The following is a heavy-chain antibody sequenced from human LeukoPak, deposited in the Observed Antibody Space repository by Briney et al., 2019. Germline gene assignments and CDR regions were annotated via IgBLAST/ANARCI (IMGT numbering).Heavy chain of an antibody. Sequence: SETLSRTCTVSGGSISSYYWSWIRQPPGKGLEWIGYIYYSGSTNYNPSLKSRVTISVDTSKNQFSLKLSSVTAADTAVYYCAREHCSGGSCYSDDWGQGTLVTVSS. CDR1: GGSISSYY. CDR3: AREHCSGGSCYSDD. CDR2: IYYSGST. J-gene: IGHJ4*02. D-gene: IGHD2-15*01. V-gene: IGHV4-59*01.